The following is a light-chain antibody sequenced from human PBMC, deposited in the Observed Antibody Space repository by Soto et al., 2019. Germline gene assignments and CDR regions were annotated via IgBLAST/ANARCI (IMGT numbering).Light chain of an antibody. Sequence: DFQMTQSPSSLSASVGDTVTLTCRASQGFTNYLAWYQQKPGKAPKLLIYAAPTLQSGVPPRFSGSGSGTHFTLTISSLQPDDFATYYCQQYNSYPYTFGQGTRLEIK. J-gene: IGKJ5*01. CDR1: QGFTNY. V-gene: IGKV1-27*01. CDR2: AAP. CDR3: QQYNSYPYT.